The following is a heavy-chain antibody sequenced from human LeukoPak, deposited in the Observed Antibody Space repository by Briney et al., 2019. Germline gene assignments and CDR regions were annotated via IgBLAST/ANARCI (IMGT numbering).Heavy chain of an antibody. CDR3: AREMAAAAGFTFDP. V-gene: IGHV4-59*01. CDR1: GGSISSYY. Sequence: SETLSHTCTVSGGSISSYYWSWIRQPPGKGLEWIGYIYYSGSTNYNPSLKSRVTISVDTSKNQFSLKLSSVTAADTAVYYCAREMAAAAGFTFDPWGQGTLVTVSS. CDR2: IYYSGST. J-gene: IGHJ5*02. D-gene: IGHD6-13*01.